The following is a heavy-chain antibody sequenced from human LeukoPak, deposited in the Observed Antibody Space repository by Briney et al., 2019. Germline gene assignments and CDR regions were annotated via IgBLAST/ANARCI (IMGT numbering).Heavy chain of an antibody. CDR2: IRSKPQSYAT. J-gene: IGHJ4*02. D-gene: IGHD1-26*01. CDR1: GFNFSTYA. V-gene: IGHV3-73*01. CDR3: TRVGPSTVVDY. Sequence: GRSLRLSCAASGFNFSTYAMHWVRQASGKGLEWVGRIRSKPQSYATAYDESLKGRFTISRDDSKNTAYLQMSSLKIEDTAVYYCTRVGPSTVVDYWGQGTQVTVSS.